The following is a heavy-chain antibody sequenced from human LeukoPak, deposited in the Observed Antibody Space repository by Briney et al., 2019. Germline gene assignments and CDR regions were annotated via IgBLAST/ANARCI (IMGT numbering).Heavy chain of an antibody. V-gene: IGHV3-7*01. J-gene: IGHJ4*02. CDR2: IKQDGSEK. D-gene: IGHD6-19*01. CDR3: ARDSSGWYGHPKNEDY. Sequence: GGSLRLSCAASGFTFSSYWMSWVRQAPGKGLEWVANIKQDGSEKYYVDSVKGRFTISRDNAKNSLYLRMNSLRAEDTAVYYCARDSSGWYGHPKNEDYWGQGTLVTVSS. CDR1: GFTFSSYW.